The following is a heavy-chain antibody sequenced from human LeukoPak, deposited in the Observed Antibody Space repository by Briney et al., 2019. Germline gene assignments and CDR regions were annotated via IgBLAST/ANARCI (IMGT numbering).Heavy chain of an antibody. CDR3: ARRYCSSTSCYEGDY. J-gene: IGHJ4*02. CDR1: GYSFTSYW. V-gene: IGHV5-51*01. CDR2: IYPGDSDT. D-gene: IGHD2-2*01. Sequence: GESLKISCKGSGYSFTSYWIGWVRQTPGKGLEWMGIIYPGDSDTRYSPSFQGQVTISADKSISTAYLQWSSLKASDTAMYYCARRYCSSTSCYEGDYWGQGTLVTVSS.